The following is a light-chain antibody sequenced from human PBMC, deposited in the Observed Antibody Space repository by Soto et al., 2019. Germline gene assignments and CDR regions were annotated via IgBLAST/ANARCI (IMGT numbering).Light chain of an antibody. CDR1: SSNIGNNY. CDR2: ENN. Sequence: QSVLTQPPSVSAAPGQKVTNSCSGSSSNIGNNYVSWYQQLLGTAPKLLIYENNKRPSGIPDRFSGSKSGTSATLGITGLQTGDEADYYCGTWDSSLSADWVFGGGTKLTVL. J-gene: IGLJ3*02. CDR3: GTWDSSLSADWV. V-gene: IGLV1-51*02.